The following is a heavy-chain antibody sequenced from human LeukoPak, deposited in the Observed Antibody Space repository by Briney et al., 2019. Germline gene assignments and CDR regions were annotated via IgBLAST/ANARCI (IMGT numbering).Heavy chain of an antibody. CDR3: ARGVAAAVYGISYMDV. D-gene: IGHD6-13*01. Sequence: GWSLRLSCAASGFTFSSYSMNWVRQAPGKGLEWVSSISSSSSYIYYADSVKGRFTISRDNAKNSLYLQMNSLRAEDTAVYYCARGVAAAVYGISYMDVWGKGTTVTISS. J-gene: IGHJ6*03. CDR2: ISSSSSYI. CDR1: GFTFSSYS. V-gene: IGHV3-21*01.